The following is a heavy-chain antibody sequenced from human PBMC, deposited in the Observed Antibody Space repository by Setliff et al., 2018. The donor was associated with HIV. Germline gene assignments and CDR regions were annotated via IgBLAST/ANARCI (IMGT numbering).Heavy chain of an antibody. CDR2: IYYSGST. J-gene: IGHJ3*02. CDR1: GGSISSYY. D-gene: IGHD1-26*01. Sequence: SETLSLTCTVSGGSISSYYWSWIRQPPGKGLEWIGYIYYSGSTNYNPPLKSRVTISVDTSKNQFSLKLSSVTAADTAVYYCARNTDVDSVYRPFHIWGQGTMVTVSS. V-gene: IGHV4-59*01. CDR3: ARNTDVDSVYRPFHI.